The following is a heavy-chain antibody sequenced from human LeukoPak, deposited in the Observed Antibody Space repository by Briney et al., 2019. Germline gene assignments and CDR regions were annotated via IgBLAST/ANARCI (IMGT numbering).Heavy chain of an antibody. V-gene: IGHV3-23*01. D-gene: IGHD6-6*01. CDR1: GFTLSSYA. CDR2: ISGSGAGT. Sequence: PGGSPRLSCAASGFTLSSYAMSWVRQAPGKGLEWVSAISGSGAGTYYADSVKGRFTISRDHSKNTLYLQMNSLRAEDTAVYYCARDSIQSSSPTGSDAFDIWGQGTMVTVSS. CDR3: ARDSIQSSSPTGSDAFDI. J-gene: IGHJ3*02.